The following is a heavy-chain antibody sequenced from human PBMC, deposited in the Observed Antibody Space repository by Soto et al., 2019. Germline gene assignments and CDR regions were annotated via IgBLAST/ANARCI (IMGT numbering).Heavy chain of an antibody. D-gene: IGHD2-2*01. CDR2: ISTSGKTI. Sequence: EVQLVESGGGLVQPGGSLRLSCVASGFTFSSYAMNWVRQAPGQGLEWVSYISTSGKTIYYADSVKGRFTISRDNAKNSLYLQMTSLRDADTAVYYCARDPQYCTITSCQGEYGMDVWGQGTTVTVSS. J-gene: IGHJ6*02. V-gene: IGHV3-48*02. CDR1: GFTFSSYA. CDR3: ARDPQYCTITSCQGEYGMDV.